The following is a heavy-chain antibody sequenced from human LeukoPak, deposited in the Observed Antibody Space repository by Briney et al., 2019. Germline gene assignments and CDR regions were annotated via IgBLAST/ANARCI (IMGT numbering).Heavy chain of an antibody. CDR1: GGSFSGYS. J-gene: IGHJ6*02. Sequence: SETLSLTSAVYGGSFSGYSWSWIRQPPGKGLEWIGEINHSGSTNCNPSLKSRVTISIDRSKNQFSLKLSSVTAADTAVYFCARTGYSYGYYPFPDYYYGMDVWGQGTTVTVSS. CDR2: INHSGST. CDR3: ARTGYSYGYYPFPDYYYGMDV. D-gene: IGHD5-18*01. V-gene: IGHV4-34*01.